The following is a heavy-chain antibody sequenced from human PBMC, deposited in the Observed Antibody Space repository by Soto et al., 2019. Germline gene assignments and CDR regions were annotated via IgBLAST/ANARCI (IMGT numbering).Heavy chain of an antibody. D-gene: IGHD2-15*01. V-gene: IGHV4-31*03. J-gene: IGHJ6*02. CDR3: ARDRSVNYYYGMDV. Sequence: SETLSLTCTVSGGSISSGGYYWSWIRQHPGKGLEWIGYIYYSGSTYYNPSLKSRVTISVDTSKNQFSLKLSSVTAADTAVYYCARDRSVNYYYGMDVWGQGTTVTVSS. CDR1: GGSISSGGYY. CDR2: IYYSGST.